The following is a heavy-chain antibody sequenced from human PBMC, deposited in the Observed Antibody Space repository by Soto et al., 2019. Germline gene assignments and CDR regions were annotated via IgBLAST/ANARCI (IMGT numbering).Heavy chain of an antibody. Sequence: LRLSCLGSGFSFRDHSMNWVRQPPGKGLQWISYISSSSENIYYADSVKGRFTVSRDNAKNTLFLQMNSLRDDDSAIYYCARLPKGSVVTGWGQGSLVTVSS. J-gene: IGHJ4*01. CDR3: ARLPKGSVVTG. CDR2: ISSSSENI. CDR1: GFSFRDHS. D-gene: IGHD2-21*02. V-gene: IGHV3-48*02.